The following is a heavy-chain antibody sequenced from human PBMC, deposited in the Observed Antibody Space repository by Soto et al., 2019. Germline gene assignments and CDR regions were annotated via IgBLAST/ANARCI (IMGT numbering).Heavy chain of an antibody. Sequence: EVYLVESGGGLVEPGRSLRLSCTASGSPFGNFLMSWFRQAPGKGMEWVGFIRSQPYGGTAEYAASVRGRFTISRDDSKGIAYLQMNSLQTEDSRVYYCIGSFPFWGQGTLVTVSS. D-gene: IGHD3-10*01. V-gene: IGHV3-49*03. J-gene: IGHJ4*02. CDR1: GSPFGNFL. CDR3: IGSFPF. CDR2: IRSQPYGGTA.